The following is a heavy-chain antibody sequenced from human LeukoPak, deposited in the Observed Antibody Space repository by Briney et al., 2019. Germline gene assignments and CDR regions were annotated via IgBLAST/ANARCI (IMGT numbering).Heavy chain of an antibody. V-gene: IGHV3-21*04. D-gene: IGHD2-2*01. CDR3: AGGDIVVVPAAAFDY. CDR2: ISSSGSYI. J-gene: IGHJ4*02. Sequence: GGSLRLSCAASGFIFGTYNMNWVRQAPGKGLEWVSSISSSGSYIYYADSVKGRFTISRDNAKNSLYLQMNSLRAEDTAVYYCAGGDIVVVPAAAFDYWGQGTLVTVSS. CDR1: GFIFGTYN.